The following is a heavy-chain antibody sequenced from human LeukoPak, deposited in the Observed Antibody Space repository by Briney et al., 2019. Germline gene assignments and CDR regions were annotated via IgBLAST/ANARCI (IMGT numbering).Heavy chain of an antibody. CDR1: GFRFSSYA. Sequence: GGSLRLSCAASGFRFSSYAMSWVRQAPGQGLEWVSTISGSSHSRTDYADSVKGRFTISRDDSQNTLFLQVDTLRVEDTATYYCAKDRSLGRLVHEAFDVWGQGTMVVVSS. D-gene: IGHD3-16*01. V-gene: IGHV3-23*01. CDR2: ISGSSHSRT. J-gene: IGHJ3*01. CDR3: AKDRSLGRLVHEAFDV.